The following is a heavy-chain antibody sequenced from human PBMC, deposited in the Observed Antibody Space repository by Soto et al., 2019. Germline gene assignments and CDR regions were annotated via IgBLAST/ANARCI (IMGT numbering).Heavy chain of an antibody. CDR2: INWNGGST. V-gene: IGHV3-20*04. D-gene: IGHD2-15*01. J-gene: IGHJ6*02. Sequence: GGSLRLSCAASGFTFDDYGMSWVRQAPGKGLEWVSGINWNGGSTGYADSVKGRFTISRDNAKNSLYLQMNSLRAEDTALYYCARKDCSGGSCYVGGMDVWGQGTTVTVSS. CDR1: GFTFDDYG. CDR3: ARKDCSGGSCYVGGMDV.